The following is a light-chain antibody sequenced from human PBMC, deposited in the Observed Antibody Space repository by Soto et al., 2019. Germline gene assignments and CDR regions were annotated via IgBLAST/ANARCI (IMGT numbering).Light chain of an antibody. J-gene: IGLJ3*02. V-gene: IGLV2-14*01. CDR3: SSYTSSNPWV. CDR1: RSDVGGNNY. Sequence: QSALTQPASVSGSPGQSITISCTGSRSDVGGNNYVSWYQEHPGKAPKLMIYDVINRPSGVSNRFSGSKSGNTASLTISGLQAEDEADYYCSSYTSSNPWVFGGGTKLTVL. CDR2: DVI.